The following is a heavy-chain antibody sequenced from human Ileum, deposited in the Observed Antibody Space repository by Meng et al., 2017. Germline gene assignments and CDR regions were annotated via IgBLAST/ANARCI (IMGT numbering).Heavy chain of an antibody. CDR2: IHYTAGT. CDR3: ARDPYSGGPGDY. J-gene: IGHJ4*02. Sequence: QVELRGSGQGLVKPAGTLSLTWAVSGGSISATKWWYWVRQPPGKGLGWLGEIHYTAGTNYNPSLKSRVTMSVDKAKNQFSLILTSVTAADTAVYYCARDPYSGGPGDYWGQGTLVTVSS. D-gene: IGHD1-26*01. CDR1: GGSISATKW. V-gene: IGHV4-4*02.